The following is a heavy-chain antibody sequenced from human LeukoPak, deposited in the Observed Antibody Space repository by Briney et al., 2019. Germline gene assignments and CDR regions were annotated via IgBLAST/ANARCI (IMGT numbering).Heavy chain of an antibody. Sequence: PSETLSLTCTISGGSVSDYYWSWIRQSPGKGLEWIGYIYHTGSTSYSPSLKSRVTISADTSQNQFSLKLSSVTAADTAVYYCARDSRDGYNYYYWYFDLWGRGTLVTVSS. V-gene: IGHV4-59*02. D-gene: IGHD5-24*01. CDR3: ARDSRDGYNYYYWYFDL. CDR2: IYHTGST. CDR1: GGSVSDYY. J-gene: IGHJ2*01.